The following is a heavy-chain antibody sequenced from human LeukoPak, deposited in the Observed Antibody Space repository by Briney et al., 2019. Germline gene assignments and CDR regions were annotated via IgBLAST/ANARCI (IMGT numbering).Heavy chain of an antibody. D-gene: IGHD2/OR15-2a*01. Sequence: SQTLSLTCAVSGGSISSGGYSWNWIRQPPGKGLEWIGYIFHSGSTYYNPSLKSRVTLSVDRSKNQFSLKLSSVTAADAAVYYCASSLRKGPVFPTYYFDYWGQGTLVTVSS. J-gene: IGHJ4*02. CDR2: IFHSGST. CDR1: GGSISSGGYS. V-gene: IGHV4-30-2*01. CDR3: ASSLRKGPVFPTYYFDY.